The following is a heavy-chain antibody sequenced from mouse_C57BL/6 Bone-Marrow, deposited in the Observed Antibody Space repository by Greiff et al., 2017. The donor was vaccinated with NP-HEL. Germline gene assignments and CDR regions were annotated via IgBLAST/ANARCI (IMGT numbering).Heavy chain of an antibody. CDR3: ARSRLSPYYGSSYYFDY. Sequence: QVQLQQPGAELVMPGASVKLSCKASGYTFTSYWMHWVKQRPGQGLEWIGEIDPSDSYTNYNQKFKGKSTLTVDKSSSTAYMQLSSLTSEDSAVDYCARSRLSPYYGSSYYFDYWGQGTTLTVSS. V-gene: IGHV1-69*01. J-gene: IGHJ2*01. CDR2: IDPSDSYT. CDR1: GYTFTSYW. D-gene: IGHD1-1*01.